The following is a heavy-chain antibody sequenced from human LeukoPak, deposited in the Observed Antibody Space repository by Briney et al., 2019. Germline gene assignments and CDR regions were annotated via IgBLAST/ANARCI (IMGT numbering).Heavy chain of an antibody. J-gene: IGHJ6*02. Sequence: ASVKVSCKVSGYALTELSMHWVRQAPGKELEWMGGFDPEDGETIYAQKFQGRVTMTEDTSTDTAYMELSSLRSEDTAVYYCATEYGITMVRGVMSYYGMDVWGQGTTVTVSS. V-gene: IGHV1-24*01. CDR2: FDPEDGET. D-gene: IGHD3-10*01. CDR3: ATEYGITMVRGVMSYYGMDV. CDR1: GYALTELS.